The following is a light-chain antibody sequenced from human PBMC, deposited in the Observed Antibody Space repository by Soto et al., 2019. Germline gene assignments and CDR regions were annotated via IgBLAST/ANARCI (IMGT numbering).Light chain of an antibody. V-gene: IGKV3-15*01. CDR2: DTS. J-gene: IGKJ4*01. CDR3: QQYNNWPLT. CDR1: QTVHSH. Sequence: EVVMTQSPATLSVSPGDGATLSCRASQTVHSHLAWYQQKPVQAPRLLIYDTSTRATDIPFRFSGGGSGTDFTLTISSLQSEDFAVYYCQQYNNWPLTFGGGTKVEIK.